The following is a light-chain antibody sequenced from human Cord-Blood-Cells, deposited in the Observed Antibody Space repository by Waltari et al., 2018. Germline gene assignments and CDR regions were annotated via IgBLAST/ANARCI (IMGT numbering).Light chain of an antibody. J-gene: IGLJ2*01. Sequence: SALTQPPSASGSPGQSVTIPCTATSSAVGGPSYVSWYQQHPGKAPKLMIYEVSKRPSGVPDRFSGSKSGNTASLTVSGLQAEDEADYYCSSYAGSNNLVFGGGTKLTVL. CDR1: SSAVGGPSY. V-gene: IGLV2-8*01. CDR3: SSYAGSNNLV. CDR2: EVS.